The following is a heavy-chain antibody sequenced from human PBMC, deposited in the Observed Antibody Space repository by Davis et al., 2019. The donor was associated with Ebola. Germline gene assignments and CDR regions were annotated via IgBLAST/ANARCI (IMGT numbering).Heavy chain of an antibody. Sequence: MPSETLSLTCTVSGGSISSSSYYWGWIRQPPGKGLEWIGSIYYSGSTYYNPSLKSRVTISVDTSKNQFSLKLSSVTAADTAVYYCVTENWYRFESWGQGTLVTVSS. D-gene: IGHD1/OR15-1a*01. CDR3: VTENWYRFES. J-gene: IGHJ4*02. CDR2: IYYSGST. CDR1: GGSISSSSYY. V-gene: IGHV4-39*01.